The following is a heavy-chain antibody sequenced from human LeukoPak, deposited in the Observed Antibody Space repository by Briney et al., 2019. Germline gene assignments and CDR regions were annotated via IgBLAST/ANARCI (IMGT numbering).Heavy chain of an antibody. V-gene: IGHV4-59*01. Sequence: SETLSLTCAVSGGSISSYYWTWIRQPPGKALEWLGYTFFSGTTHYNPSLKSRVTISLDTSKNQFSLKLTSVTAADTALYYCAGNYGGYMGSWGQGTLVTVSS. CDR3: AGNYGGYMGS. D-gene: IGHD5-12*01. CDR1: GGSISSYY. CDR2: TFFSGTT. J-gene: IGHJ5*02.